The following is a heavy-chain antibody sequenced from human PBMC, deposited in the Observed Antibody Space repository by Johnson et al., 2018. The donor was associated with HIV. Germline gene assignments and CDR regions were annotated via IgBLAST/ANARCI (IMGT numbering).Heavy chain of an antibody. CDR3: ARVGATAAFDI. CDR2: ISYDGSDK. J-gene: IGHJ3*02. V-gene: IGHV3-30*03. CDR1: GFTFSDYY. D-gene: IGHD1-26*01. Sequence: QVQLVESGVAVVQPGRSLRVSCAASGFTFSDYYMSWIRQAPAKGLEWVAAISYDGSDKYHADSVKGRFTISRDNAKNSLYLQMNSLRAEDTAVYYCARVGATAAFDIWGQGTMVTVSS.